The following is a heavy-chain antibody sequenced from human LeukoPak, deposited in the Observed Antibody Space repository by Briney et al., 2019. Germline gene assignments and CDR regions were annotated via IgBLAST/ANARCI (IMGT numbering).Heavy chain of an antibody. V-gene: IGHV4-4*02. CDR3: ARWDVLVGSSVSWFDP. Sequence: SETLSLTCTVSGGSISSSNWWSWVRQPPGKGLEWIGEIYHSGSTNYNPSLKSRVTMSVDKSKNQFSLKLSSVTAADTAVYYCARWDVLVGSSVSWFDPWGQGTLVTVSS. J-gene: IGHJ5*02. CDR1: GGSISSSNW. CDR2: IYHSGST. D-gene: IGHD1-26*01.